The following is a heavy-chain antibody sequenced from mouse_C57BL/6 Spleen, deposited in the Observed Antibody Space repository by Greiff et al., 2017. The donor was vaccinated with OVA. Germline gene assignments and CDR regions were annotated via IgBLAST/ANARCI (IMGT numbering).Heavy chain of an antibody. D-gene: IGHD2-3*01. Sequence: VQLQQPGAELVKPGASVKLSCKASGYTFTSYWMQWVKQRPGPGLEWIGEIDPSDSYTNYNQKFKGKATLTVDTSSSTAYMQHSSLTSEDSAVYYCARDDGYPYWGQGTTLTVSS. CDR1: GYTFTSYW. CDR3: ARDDGYPY. V-gene: IGHV1-50*01. CDR2: IDPSDSYT. J-gene: IGHJ2*01.